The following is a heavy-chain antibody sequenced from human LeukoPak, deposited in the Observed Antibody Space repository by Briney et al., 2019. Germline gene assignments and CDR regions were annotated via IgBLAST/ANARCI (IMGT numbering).Heavy chain of an antibody. D-gene: IGHD6-19*01. CDR1: GYTFTGYY. CDR2: INPNSGGT. CDR3: ARDPRYSSGWYIDY. Sequence: ASVKVSCKASGYTFTGYYMHWVRQAPGQGLEWVGWINPNSGGTNYAQKFQGRVTMTRDTSISTAYMELSRLRSDDTAVYYCARDPRYSSGWYIDYWGQGTLVTVSS. V-gene: IGHV1-2*02. J-gene: IGHJ4*02.